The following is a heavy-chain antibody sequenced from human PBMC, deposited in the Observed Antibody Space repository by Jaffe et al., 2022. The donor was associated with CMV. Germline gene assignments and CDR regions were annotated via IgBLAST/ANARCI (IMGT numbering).Heavy chain of an antibody. V-gene: IGHV4-39*01. CDR3: ARRERCSSTSCYGGDYEGDY. CDR1: GGSISSSSYY. D-gene: IGHD2-2*01. CDR2: IYYSGST. J-gene: IGHJ4*02. Sequence: QLQLQESGPGLVKPSETLSLTCTVSGGSISSSSYYWGWIRQPPGKGLEWIGSIYYSGSTYYNPSLKSRVTISVDTSKNQFSLKLSSVTAADTAVYYCARRERCSSTSCYGGDYEGDYWGQGTLVTVSS.